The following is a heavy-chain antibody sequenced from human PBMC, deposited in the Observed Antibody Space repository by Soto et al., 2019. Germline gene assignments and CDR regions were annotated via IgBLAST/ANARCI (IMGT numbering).Heavy chain of an antibody. Sequence: EVQLVESGGGLVQPGGSLRLSCAASGFTFRSYWMSWFRQTPGKGLEWVANIKQDGSENYYVDSVKGRFTISRDNAENSLYLQMKSLRVDDTAVYYCANMDYGDYGTGAFDIWGQGTMVTVSS. J-gene: IGHJ3*02. D-gene: IGHD4-17*01. V-gene: IGHV3-7*01. CDR2: IKQDGSEN. CDR1: GFTFRSYW. CDR3: ANMDYGDYGTGAFDI.